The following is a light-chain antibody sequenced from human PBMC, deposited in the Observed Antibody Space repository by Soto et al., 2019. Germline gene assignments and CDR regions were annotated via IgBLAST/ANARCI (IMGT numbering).Light chain of an antibody. Sequence: QSALTQPPSASGSPGQSVTMSCSGTSSDVGGDNYVSWYQQHPGKAPKLMIFEVNKRLSGVPDRFSASKSGNTASLTVSGLQAEDEADYYCSSYAGTNNWVFGGGTKLTVL. J-gene: IGLJ3*02. CDR1: SSDVGGDNY. CDR3: SSYAGTNNWV. CDR2: EVN. V-gene: IGLV2-8*01.